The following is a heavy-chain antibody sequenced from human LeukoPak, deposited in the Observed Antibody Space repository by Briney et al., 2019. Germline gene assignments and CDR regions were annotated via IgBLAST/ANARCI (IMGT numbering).Heavy chain of an antibody. V-gene: IGHV3-30*02. CDR1: GFTFSSYG. D-gene: IGHD2-2*01. CDR3: AKAPKFRTIPAAQYYYYMDV. Sequence: GGSLRLSCAASGFTFSSYGMHWVRQAPGKGLEWVAFIRYDGSNKYYADSVKGRFTISRDNSKNTLYLQMNSLRAEDTAVYYCAKAPKFRTIPAAQYYYYMDVWGKGTTVTVSS. CDR2: IRYDGSNK. J-gene: IGHJ6*03.